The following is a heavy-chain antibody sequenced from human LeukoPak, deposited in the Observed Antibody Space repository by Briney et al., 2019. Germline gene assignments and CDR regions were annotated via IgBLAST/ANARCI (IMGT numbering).Heavy chain of an antibody. D-gene: IGHD3-22*01. CDR3: AKERREGFYDSSGSLDY. J-gene: IGHJ4*02. CDR2: ISWNSGSI. CDR1: GFTFNDYA. V-gene: IGHV3-9*01. Sequence: GGSLRLSCAASGFTFNDYAMHWVRQTPGKGLEWVSGISWNSGSIGYADSVKGRFTISRDNAKSSLYLQMNSLRPEDTALYYCAKERREGFYDSSGSLDYWGQGTLVTVSS.